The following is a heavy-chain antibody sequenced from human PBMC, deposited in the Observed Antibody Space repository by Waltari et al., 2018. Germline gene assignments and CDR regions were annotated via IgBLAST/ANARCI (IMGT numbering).Heavy chain of an antibody. CDR3: ARGRDVFANFDYNWFDP. CDR1: GYSFINYA. V-gene: IGHV1-8*02. D-gene: IGHD3-3*01. J-gene: IGHJ5*02. CDR2: VNPNSGAT. Sequence: QEQLVQSGAEVLRPGASGKVSCQASGYSFINYAINGGRQAAGQGLEWMGWVNPNSGATAYAQRFQGRITMTWDTSISTAYMELSNLRSDDTAVLYCARGRDVFANFDYNWFDPWGQGTLVTVSS.